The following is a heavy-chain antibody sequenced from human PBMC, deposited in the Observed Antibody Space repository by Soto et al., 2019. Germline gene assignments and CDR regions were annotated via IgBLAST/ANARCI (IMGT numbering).Heavy chain of an antibody. Sequence: QVQLVQSGAEVKRPGASVKVSCQASGYAFSAYYIHWVRQAPGQGLAWMGWDNPHTGDSKYTEIFKGRVTLTTDASTNTAYMDLTSLTSADTAVYYCARRDSARSKLYRSSCPLDFWGQGTQFAVSS. CDR1: GYAFSAYY. D-gene: IGHD3-16*02. CDR3: ARRDSARSKLYRSSCPLDF. CDR2: DNPHTGDS. J-gene: IGHJ4*01. V-gene: IGHV1-2*02.